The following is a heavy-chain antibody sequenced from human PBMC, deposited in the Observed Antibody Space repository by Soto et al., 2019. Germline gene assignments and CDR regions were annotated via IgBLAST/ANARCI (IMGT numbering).Heavy chain of an antibody. CDR3: ATVGRTFLQWPRNDF. Sequence: GGSLRLSCVASGITFSKAWMTGVRQTPGQGLQWVGQIKSIADGVKRDYAAQVKGRLIISRDDSKRTSYLQMNRLKTEDSAMYFCATVGRTFLQWPRNDFWGQGTLVTVS. D-gene: IGHD3-3*01. J-gene: IGHJ4*01. V-gene: IGHV3-15*01. CDR1: GITFSKAW. CDR2: IKSIADGVKR.